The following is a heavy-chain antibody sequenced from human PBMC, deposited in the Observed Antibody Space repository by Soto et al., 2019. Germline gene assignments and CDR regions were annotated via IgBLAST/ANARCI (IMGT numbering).Heavy chain of an antibody. J-gene: IGHJ6*02. D-gene: IGHD3-3*01. Sequence: ASVKVSCKASGGTFSSYAISWVRQAPGQGLEWMGGIIPIFGTANYAQKFQGRVTITADESTSTAYMELSSLRSEDTAVYYCAREGSGYSTDYYYGMDVWGQGTTVTVSS. CDR1: GGTFSSYA. V-gene: IGHV1-69*13. CDR3: AREGSGYSTDYYYGMDV. CDR2: IIPIFGTA.